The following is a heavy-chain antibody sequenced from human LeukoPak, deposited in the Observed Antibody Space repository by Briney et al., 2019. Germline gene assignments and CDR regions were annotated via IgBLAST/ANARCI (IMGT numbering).Heavy chain of an antibody. D-gene: IGHD2-15*01. CDR3: ARRTDWGYYFDY. CDR2: IYPGDSHT. J-gene: IGHJ4*02. V-gene: IGHV5-51*01. Sequence: GEALKISCKGSGYRFTSYWIAWVRPMPGKGLEWMGIIYPGDSHTKYSPSFEGQVTISADKSISTAYLQWSGLKASDTAIYYCARRTDWGYYFDYWGQGTLVTVSS. CDR1: GYRFTSYW.